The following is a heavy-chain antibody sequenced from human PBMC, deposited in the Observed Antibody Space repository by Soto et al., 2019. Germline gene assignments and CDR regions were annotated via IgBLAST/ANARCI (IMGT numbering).Heavy chain of an antibody. CDR1: GYTFTSYG. Sequence: ASVKVSCKASGYTFTSYGISWVRQAPGQGLEWMGWISAYNGNTNYAQKLQGRVTMTTDTSTSTAYMELRSLRSDDTAVYYCARDFPEVRGAARHFDYWGQGTLVTVSS. V-gene: IGHV1-18*01. CDR3: ARDFPEVRGAARHFDY. CDR2: ISAYNGNT. J-gene: IGHJ4*02. D-gene: IGHD6-6*01.